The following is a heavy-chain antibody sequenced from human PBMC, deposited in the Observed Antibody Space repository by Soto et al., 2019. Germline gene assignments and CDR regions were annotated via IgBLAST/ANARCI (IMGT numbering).Heavy chain of an antibody. J-gene: IGHJ6*02. D-gene: IGHD2-15*01. CDR1: GVSISSSSYY. CDR2: IYYSGST. V-gene: IGHV4-39*01. CDR3: ARLTPRQTFDYYGMDV. Sequence: PSETLSLTCTVSGVSISSSSYYWGWIRQPPGKGLEWIGSIYYSGSTYYNPSLKSRVTISVDTSKNQFSLKLSSVTAADTAVYYCARLTPRQTFDYYGMDVWGQGTTVTVSS.